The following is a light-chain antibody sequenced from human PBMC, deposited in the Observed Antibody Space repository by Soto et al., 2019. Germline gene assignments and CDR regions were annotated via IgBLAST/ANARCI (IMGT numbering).Light chain of an antibody. J-gene: IGKJ4*01. Sequence: DIQMTQDPASRAASVGDRVTITYRASQSISSYLNWYQQKPGKAPKLLIYAASSLQSGVPSRFSGSGSGTDFTLTISSLQPEDFATYYCQQSYSTPLTFGGGTKVDIK. CDR3: QQSYSTPLT. CDR2: AAS. CDR1: QSISSY. V-gene: IGKV1-39*01.